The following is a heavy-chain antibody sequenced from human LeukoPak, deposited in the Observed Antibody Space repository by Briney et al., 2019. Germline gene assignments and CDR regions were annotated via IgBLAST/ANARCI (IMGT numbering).Heavy chain of an antibody. CDR1: GGSFSGYY. J-gene: IGHJ5*02. CDR2: INHSGST. CDR3: AREPDIVVVPAALDNWFDP. D-gene: IGHD2-2*01. Sequence: SETLSLTCAVYGGSFSGYYWSWIRQPPGKGLEWIGEINHSGSTNYNPSLKSRVTISVDTYKNQFSLKLSSVTAADTAVYYCAREPDIVVVPAALDNWFDPWGQGTLVTVSS. V-gene: IGHV4-34*01.